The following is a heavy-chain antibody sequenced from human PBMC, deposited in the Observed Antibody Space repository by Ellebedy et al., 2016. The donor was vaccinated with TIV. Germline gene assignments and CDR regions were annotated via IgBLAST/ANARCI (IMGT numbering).Heavy chain of an antibody. CDR2: ISSSGSII. V-gene: IGHV3-11*01. CDR1: GFSFSDYY. Sequence: GGSLRLSCEGSGFSFSDYYMSWIRQAPGKGLEWVSKISSSGSIIYYADSVKGRFTISRDNAKNSLYLQMNSLRAEDTAVYYCARDTGGGYYYYYGMDVWGQGTTVTVSS. CDR3: ARDTGGGYYYYYGMDV. J-gene: IGHJ6*02. D-gene: IGHD3-16*01.